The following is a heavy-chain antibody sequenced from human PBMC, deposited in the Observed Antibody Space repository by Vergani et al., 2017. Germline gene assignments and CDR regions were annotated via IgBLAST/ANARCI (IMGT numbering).Heavy chain of an antibody. V-gene: IGHV3-15*01. CDR2: IKSKTDGGTT. J-gene: IGHJ4*02. CDR3: TTDPMTTVTLLIDY. CDR1: GFTFSNAW. Sequence: EVQLVESGGGLVKPGGSLRLSCAASGFTFSNAWMSWVRQAPGKGLEWVGRIKSKTDGGTTDYAAPVKGRITISRDVSKNTLYLQMNSLKTEDTAVYYCTTDPMTTVTLLIDYWGQGTLVTVSS. D-gene: IGHD4-17*01.